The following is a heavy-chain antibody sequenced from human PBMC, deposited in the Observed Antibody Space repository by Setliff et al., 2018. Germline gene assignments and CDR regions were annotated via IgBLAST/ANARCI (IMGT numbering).Heavy chain of an antibody. CDR2: FHTDGAT. CDR3: ARESATIGEFPLYYFDK. J-gene: IGHJ4*02. V-gene: IGHV4-61*09. D-gene: IGHD3-10*01. CDR1: GGSISSGGFY. Sequence: SETLSLTCSVSGGSISSGGFYWSWIRQSAGRGLEWIGHFHTDGATDYNLSLKSRVTISLDSSKNQFSLRLSSVTAADAAVYFCARESATIGEFPLYYFDKWGQGIPVTVSS.